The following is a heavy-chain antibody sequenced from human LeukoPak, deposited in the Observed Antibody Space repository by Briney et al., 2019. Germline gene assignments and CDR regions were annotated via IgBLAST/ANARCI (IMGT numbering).Heavy chain of an antibody. Sequence: PGGSLRLSCAASGFTFSSYAMSWVRQAPGKGLEWVGRMESKSDGGSTDYAAPVKGRFTISRDDSKNTLFLQINSLKTEDTAVYYCTTLDGDYAPDYWGQGTLVTVSS. D-gene: IGHD4-17*01. CDR2: MESKSDGGST. CDR3: TTLDGDYAPDY. V-gene: IGHV3-15*04. J-gene: IGHJ4*02. CDR1: GFTFSSYA.